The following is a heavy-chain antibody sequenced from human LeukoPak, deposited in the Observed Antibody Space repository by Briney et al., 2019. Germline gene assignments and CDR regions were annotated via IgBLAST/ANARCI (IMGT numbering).Heavy chain of an antibody. CDR2: INHSGST. J-gene: IGHJ4*02. Sequence: SETLSLTCAVYGGSFSGYYWSWIRQPPGKGLEWIGEINHSGSTNYNPSLKSRVTISIDTSKNQFSLKLSSVTAADTALYYCGRGPGTWYYYWGQGTLVTVSS. V-gene: IGHV4-34*01. CDR3: GRGPGTWYYY. D-gene: IGHD6-13*01. CDR1: GGSFSGYY.